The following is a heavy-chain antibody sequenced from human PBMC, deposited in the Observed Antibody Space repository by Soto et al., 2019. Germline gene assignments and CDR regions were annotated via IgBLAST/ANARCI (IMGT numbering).Heavy chain of an antibody. CDR2: ISYDGSNK. Sequence: QVQLVESGGGVVQPGRSLRLSCAASGFTFSSYGMHWVRQAPGKGLEWVAVISYDGSNKYYADSVKGRFTISRDNSKHPLYLQMNSLRAEDTAVYYCAKDAPRDYRFDYWGQGTLVTVSS. CDR3: AKDAPRDYRFDY. V-gene: IGHV3-30*18. CDR1: GFTFSSYG. D-gene: IGHD3-10*01. J-gene: IGHJ4*02.